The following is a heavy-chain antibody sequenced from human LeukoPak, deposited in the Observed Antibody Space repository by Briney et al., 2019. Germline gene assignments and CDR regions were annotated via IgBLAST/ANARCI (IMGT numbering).Heavy chain of an antibody. V-gene: IGHV3-15*07. J-gene: IGHJ4*02. Sequence: AGGSLRLSCAASGFTFSNAWMNWVRQAPGKGLEWVGRIKSKPDGGTTDYAAPVKGRFTISRDDSKNTLYLQMNSLKTEDTAVYYCTSETNYYDSSGYYSPFDYWGQGTLVTVSS. CDR1: GFTFSNAW. CDR3: TSETNYYDSSGYYSPFDY. D-gene: IGHD3-22*01. CDR2: IKSKPDGGTT.